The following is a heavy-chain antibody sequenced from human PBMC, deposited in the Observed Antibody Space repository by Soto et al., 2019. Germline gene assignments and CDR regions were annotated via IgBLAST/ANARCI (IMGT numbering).Heavy chain of an antibody. V-gene: IGHV1-2*04. Sequence: ASVKVSCKASGYTFTGYYMHWVRQAPGQGLEWMGWINPNSGGTNYAQKFQGWVTMTRDTSISTAYMELSRLRSDDTAMYYCARQNYHGSGNYYGMDVWGQGTTVTVSS. CDR1: GYTFTGYY. CDR3: ARQNYHGSGNYYGMDV. J-gene: IGHJ6*02. D-gene: IGHD3-10*01. CDR2: INPNSGGT.